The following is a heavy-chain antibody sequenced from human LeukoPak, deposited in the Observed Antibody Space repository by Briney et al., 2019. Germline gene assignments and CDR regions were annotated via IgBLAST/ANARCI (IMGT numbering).Heavy chain of an antibody. Sequence: GGSLRLSCAASGFTFSSFWMSWVRQAPGKGLEWVANIKQDGSEKYYVDSVKGRFTISRDNAKNSVYLQMNSLRVEDTAVYYCARDSSGYGYEEWSWGQGTLVTVSS. J-gene: IGHJ5*02. CDR3: ARDSSGYGYEEWS. V-gene: IGHV3-7*01. CDR1: GFTFSSFW. D-gene: IGHD5-18*01. CDR2: IKQDGSEK.